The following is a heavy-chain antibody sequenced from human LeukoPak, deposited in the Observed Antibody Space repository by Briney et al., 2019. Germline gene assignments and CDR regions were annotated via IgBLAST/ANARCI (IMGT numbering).Heavy chain of an antibody. J-gene: IGHJ4*02. CDR2: IYHSGST. V-gene: IGHV4-4*02. D-gene: IGHD3-16*01. Sequence: SETLSLTCAVSGGSISSSNWWSWVRQPPGKGLEWIGEIYHSGSTNYNPSLKSRVTISVDKSKNQFSLKLSSVTAADTAVYYCARIGGGATTSYFDYWGQGTLVTVSS. CDR3: ARIGGGATTSYFDY. CDR1: GGSISSSNW.